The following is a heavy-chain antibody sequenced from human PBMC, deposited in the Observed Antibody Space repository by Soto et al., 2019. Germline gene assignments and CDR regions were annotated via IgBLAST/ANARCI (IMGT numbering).Heavy chain of an antibody. CDR2: IRSKANSYAT. CDR1: GFTFSGSA. CDR3: TRHGSAAAQGGV. V-gene: IGHV3-73*01. D-gene: IGHD6-13*01. J-gene: IGHJ6*02. Sequence: GGSLRLSCAASGFTFSGSAMHWVRQASGKGLEWVGRIRSKANSYATAYAASVKGRFTISRDDSKNTAYLQMNSLKTEDTAVYYCTRHGSAAAQGGVWGQGTTVTVSS.